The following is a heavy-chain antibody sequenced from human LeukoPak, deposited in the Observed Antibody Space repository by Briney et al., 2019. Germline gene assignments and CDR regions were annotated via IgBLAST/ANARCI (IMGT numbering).Heavy chain of an antibody. CDR1: GGSFSGYY. J-gene: IGHJ6*03. CDR2: INHSGST. D-gene: IGHD3-22*01. V-gene: IGHV4-34*01. Sequence: SETLSLTCAVYGGSFSGYYWSWIRQPPGKGLEWIGEINHSGSTNYNPSLKSRVTISVDTSKNQFSLKLSSVTAADTAVYYCARARGFKYYYYMDVWGKGTTVTVSS. CDR3: ARARGFKYYYYMDV.